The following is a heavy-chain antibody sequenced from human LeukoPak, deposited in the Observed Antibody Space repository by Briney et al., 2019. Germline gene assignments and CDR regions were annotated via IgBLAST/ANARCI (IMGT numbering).Heavy chain of an antibody. D-gene: IGHD3-10*01. Sequence: SETLSLTCTFSGGSISGYYWTWIRQPPGKGLEWIGYIYYSGTTNYNPALESRVTISIDTSKNQFSLKLSSVTAADTAVYYCARGLFTMVRGVILWGPFDYWGQGTLVTVSS. J-gene: IGHJ4*02. V-gene: IGHV4-59*01. CDR2: IYYSGTT. CDR1: GGSISGYY. CDR3: ARGLFTMVRGVILWGPFDY.